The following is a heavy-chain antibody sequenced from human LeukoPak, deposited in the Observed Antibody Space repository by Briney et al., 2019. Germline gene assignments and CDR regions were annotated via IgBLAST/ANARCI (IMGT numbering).Heavy chain of an antibody. J-gene: IGHJ6*02. CDR1: GVSITSDDSC. D-gene: IGHD6-13*01. V-gene: IGHV4-30-4*01. Sequence: PSETLSLTCTVSGVSITSDDSCWSWIRQPPGKGLEWIGYICYSGTSNYNPALQNRATISLDTSKNQVSLKLTAADTAVYYCVRDKWVRAGSSWLHYGMDVWGQGTTVTVSS. CDR2: ICYSGTS. CDR3: VRDKWVRAGSSWLHYGMDV.